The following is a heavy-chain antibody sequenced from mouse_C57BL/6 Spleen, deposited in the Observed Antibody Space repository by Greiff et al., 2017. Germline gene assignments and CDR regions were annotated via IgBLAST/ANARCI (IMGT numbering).Heavy chain of an antibody. V-gene: IGHV5-4*01. CDR3: ARDGNYLGY. Sequence: EVQLVESGGGLVKPGGSLKLSCAASGFTFSSYAMSWVRQTPEKRLEWVATISDGGSYTYYPDNVKGRFTISRDNAKNNLYLQMSHLKSEDTAMYYCARDGNYLGYWGQGTTLTVSS. D-gene: IGHD1-1*02. J-gene: IGHJ2*01. CDR1: GFTFSSYA. CDR2: ISDGGSYT.